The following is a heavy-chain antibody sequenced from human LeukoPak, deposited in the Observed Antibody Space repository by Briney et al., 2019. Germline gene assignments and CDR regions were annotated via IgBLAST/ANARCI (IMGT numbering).Heavy chain of an antibody. V-gene: IGHV3-7*01. CDR2: INQGGSVK. D-gene: IGHD5-12*01. Sequence: GGSLRLSCAASGFTFRSYWMSWVRQAPGKGLEWVANINQGGSVKYYVDSVKGRFTISRDDAKNSLYVQMNSLRDEDTAVYYCARVGYSGWNLEYWGQGTLVTVSP. J-gene: IGHJ4*02. CDR3: ARVGYSGWNLEY. CDR1: GFTFRSYW.